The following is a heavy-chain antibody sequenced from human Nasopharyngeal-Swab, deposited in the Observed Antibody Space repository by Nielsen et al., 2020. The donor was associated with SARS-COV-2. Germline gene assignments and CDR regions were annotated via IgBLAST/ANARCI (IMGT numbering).Heavy chain of an antibody. CDR2: ISWNSGSI. V-gene: IGHV3-9*01. J-gene: IGHJ3*02. D-gene: IGHD3-10*01. CDR3: AKDIARGVMDAFDI. Sequence: GGSLRLSCAASGFTFDDYAMHWVRQAPGKGLEWVSGISWNSGSIGYADSVKGRFTISRDNAKNSLYLQMNSLRAEDTALYYCAKDIARGVMDAFDIWGQGTMVTVSS. CDR1: GFTFDDYA.